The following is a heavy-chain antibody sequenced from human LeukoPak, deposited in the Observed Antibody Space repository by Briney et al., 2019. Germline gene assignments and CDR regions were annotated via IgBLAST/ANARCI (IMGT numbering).Heavy chain of an antibody. D-gene: IGHD4-23*01. CDR1: GGSTSSYY. CDR2: IYYSGST. Sequence: SETLSLTCTVSGGSTSSYYWSWIRQPPGKGLEWIGYIYYSGSTNYNPSLKSRVTISVDTSKNQFSLKLSSVTAADTAVYYCARALRLWGGNSGIAFDIWGQGTMVTVSS. V-gene: IGHV4-59*01. CDR3: ARALRLWGGNSGIAFDI. J-gene: IGHJ3*02.